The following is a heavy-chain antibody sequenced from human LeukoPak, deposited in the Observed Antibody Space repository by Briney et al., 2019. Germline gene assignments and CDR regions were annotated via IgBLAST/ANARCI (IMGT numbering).Heavy chain of an antibody. Sequence: PGGSLRLSCAASGFTFHNYAIHWVRPAPGNGLEWVSLTSGDGITTYFADSVKGRFTISRDNSKSSLFLQMNSLGTEDTALYYCARDHVYGGADYWGQGTLVTVSS. D-gene: IGHD5/OR15-5a*01. CDR3: ARDHVYGGADY. CDR1: GFTFHNYA. J-gene: IGHJ4*02. V-gene: IGHV3-43*02. CDR2: TSGDGITT.